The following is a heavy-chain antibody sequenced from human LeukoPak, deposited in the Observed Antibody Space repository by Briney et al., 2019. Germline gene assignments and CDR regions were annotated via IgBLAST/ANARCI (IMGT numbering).Heavy chain of an antibody. Sequence: SETLSLTCAVSGYSITSGYYWGWIRQPPGKGLEWIGSIYHSGSTYYNPSLKTRVTISVDTSKNQFSLKLSSVTAADTAVYYCARLYLRDHCSSTSCYGLYFDYWGQGPVVTVSS. CDR3: ARLYLRDHCSSTSCYGLYFDY. D-gene: IGHD2-2*01. CDR1: GYSITSGYY. J-gene: IGHJ4*02. CDR2: IYHSGST. V-gene: IGHV4-38-2*01.